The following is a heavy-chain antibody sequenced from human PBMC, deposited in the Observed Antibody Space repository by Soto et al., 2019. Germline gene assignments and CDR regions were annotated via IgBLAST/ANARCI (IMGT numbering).Heavy chain of an antibody. CDR2: ISYDGSNE. V-gene: IGHV3-30*18. CDR1: GFSFRTFG. CDR3: AKDVLLWFGESQLLLDY. Sequence: GGSLRLSCAASGFSFRTFGMHWVRQAPGKGLEWVAVISYDGSNEFYADSVKGRFTISRDNSKNTVYLQMNSLRAEDTAVYYCAKDVLLWFGESQLLLDYWGQGTLVTVSS. D-gene: IGHD3-10*01. J-gene: IGHJ4*02.